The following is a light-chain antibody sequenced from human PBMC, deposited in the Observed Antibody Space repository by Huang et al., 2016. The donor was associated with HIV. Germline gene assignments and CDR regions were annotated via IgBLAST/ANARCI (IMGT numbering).Light chain of an antibody. V-gene: IGKV1-5*03. CDR3: QQYNSYPYT. J-gene: IGKJ2*01. CDR2: KAS. CDR1: QSIDRW. Sequence: SASVGDRVTITCRASQSIDRWLAWYQQKPGKAPKLLMYKASTLESGVSSRFSGSGSGTEFTLTISSLQPDDFATYYCQQYNSYPYTFGQGTKLEIK.